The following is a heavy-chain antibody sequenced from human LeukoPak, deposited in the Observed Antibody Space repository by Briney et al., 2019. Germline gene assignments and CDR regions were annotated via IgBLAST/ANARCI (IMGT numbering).Heavy chain of an antibody. Sequence: PGGSLRLSCAASGFTFSSYAMSWVRQAPGKGLEWVSAISGSGGSTYYADSVKGRFTISRDNSKNTLYLQMNSLRAEDTAVYYCAKATMVRGVISHFDYWGQGTRVTVSS. D-gene: IGHD3-10*01. CDR1: GFTFSSYA. J-gene: IGHJ4*02. V-gene: IGHV3-23*01. CDR3: AKATMVRGVISHFDY. CDR2: ISGSGGST.